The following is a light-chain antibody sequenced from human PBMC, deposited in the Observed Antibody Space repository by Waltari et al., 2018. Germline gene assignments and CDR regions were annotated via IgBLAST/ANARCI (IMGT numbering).Light chain of an antibody. CDR1: DSNIGAGYD. J-gene: IGLJ3*02. Sequence: HSVLTQPPSVSGAPGQRVTISCAGRDSNIGAGYDIHWYQQVPGTAPKVVVYEVTYRPAGVPDRVSASRAGNSASLTISGLQAEDEADYYCSSYTTSNTFVFGGGTKLTVL. CDR3: SSYTTSNTFV. CDR2: EVT. V-gene: IGLV1-40*01.